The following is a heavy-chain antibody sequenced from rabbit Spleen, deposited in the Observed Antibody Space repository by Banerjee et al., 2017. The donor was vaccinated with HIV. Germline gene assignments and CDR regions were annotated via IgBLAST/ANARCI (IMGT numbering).Heavy chain of an antibody. V-gene: IGHV1S40*01. D-gene: IGHD1-1*01. Sequence: QSLEESGGDLVKPGASLTLTCTASGFSFSTSYYICWVRQAPVKGLEWIGCIYPDGIGSTAYASWAKGRFTISKTSSTTVTLQMTSLTAADTATYFCARDLDGVIGWNFGWWGPGTLVSVS. CDR1: GFSFSTSYY. CDR2: IYPDGIGST. CDR3: ARDLDGVIGWNFGW. J-gene: IGHJ4*01.